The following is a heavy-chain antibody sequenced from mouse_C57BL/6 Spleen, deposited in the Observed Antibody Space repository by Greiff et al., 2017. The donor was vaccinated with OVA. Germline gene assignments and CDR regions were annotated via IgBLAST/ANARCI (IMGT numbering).Heavy chain of an antibody. CDR3: ARSRGTDYYGSSYVYWYFDV. D-gene: IGHD1-1*01. J-gene: IGHJ1*03. CDR1: GYTFTSYT. CDR2: INPSSGYT. Sequence: QVQLQQSGAELARPGASVKMSCKASGYTFTSYTMHWVKQRPGQGLEWIGYINPSSGYTKYNQKFKDKATLTADKSSSTAYMQLSSLTSEDSAVYYCARSRGTDYYGSSYVYWYFDVWGTGTTVTVSS. V-gene: IGHV1-4*01.